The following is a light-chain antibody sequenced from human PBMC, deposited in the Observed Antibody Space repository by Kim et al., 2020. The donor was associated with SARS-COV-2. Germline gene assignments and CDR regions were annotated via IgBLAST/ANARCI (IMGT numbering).Light chain of an antibody. V-gene: IGLV1-44*01. CDR2: SNN. J-gene: IGLJ1*01. CDR3: AAWDDSLNGYV. CDR1: SSNIGSNI. Sequence: GQRVTTSCSGSSSNIGSNIVNWYQQFPGTAPKVLIHSNNQRPSGVPDRFSGSKSGTSASLAISGLQSEDEADYYCAAWDDSLNGYVFGTGTKVTVL.